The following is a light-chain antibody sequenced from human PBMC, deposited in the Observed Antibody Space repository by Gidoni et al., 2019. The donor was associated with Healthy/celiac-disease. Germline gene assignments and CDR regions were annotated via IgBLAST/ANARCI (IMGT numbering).Light chain of an antibody. J-gene: IGKJ2*01. CDR3: QQYYSTPET. CDR1: QSVLYSSNNKNY. CDR2: WAS. Sequence: IVMTQSSDSLSVSLGERATINCKSSQSVLYSSNNKNYLAWYKQKPGQPPKLLIDWASTRESGVPDRFSGSGSGTDFTLTISSLQAEDVAVYYCQQYYSTPETFGQGTKLEIK. V-gene: IGKV4-1*01.